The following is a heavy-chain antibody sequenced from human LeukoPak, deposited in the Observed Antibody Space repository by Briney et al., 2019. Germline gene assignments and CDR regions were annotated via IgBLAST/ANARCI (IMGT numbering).Heavy chain of an antibody. CDR1: GFTFSSYE. CDR2: ISSSGSTI. CDR3: AREFTLNWFDP. V-gene: IGHV3-48*03. D-gene: IGHD3-16*01. Sequence: GGSLRLSCAASGFTFSSYEMNWVRQAPGKGLEWVSYISSSGSTICYADSVKGRFTISRDNAKNSLYLQMNSLRAEDTAVYYCAREFTLNWFDPWGQGTLVTVSS. J-gene: IGHJ5*02.